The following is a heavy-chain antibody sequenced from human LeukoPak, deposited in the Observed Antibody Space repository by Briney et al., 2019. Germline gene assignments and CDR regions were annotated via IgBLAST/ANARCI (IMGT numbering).Heavy chain of an antibody. D-gene: IGHD1-14*01. CDR1: GFTFSSYG. CDR2: ISYDGTNK. CDR3: AKEGSAKPFDY. V-gene: IGHV3-30*18. J-gene: IGHJ4*02. Sequence: QPGGSLRLSCAASGFTFSSYGMHWVRQAPGKGLEWVAGISYDGTNKNSADSVKGRITISRDSSKNTLYLQMNSLRVEDTAVYYCAKEGSAKPFDYWGQGTLVTVSS.